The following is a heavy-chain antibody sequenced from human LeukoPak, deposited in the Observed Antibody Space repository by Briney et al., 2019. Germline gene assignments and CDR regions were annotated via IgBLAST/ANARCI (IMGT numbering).Heavy chain of an antibody. J-gene: IGHJ4*02. CDR2: IKSKSDGSTT. CDR3: PTGVLTGFPR. D-gene: IGHD3-9*01. CDR1: GFTFSNAW. Sequence: PGGSLRLSCAPSGFTFSNAWMSWVRQAPGKGLEWVGRIKSKSDGSTTDYAAKGKVRFTISGDDSNNTLYLPMNSLKTEDTAVYYCPTGVLTGFPRWGQGTLVTVSS. V-gene: IGHV3-15*01.